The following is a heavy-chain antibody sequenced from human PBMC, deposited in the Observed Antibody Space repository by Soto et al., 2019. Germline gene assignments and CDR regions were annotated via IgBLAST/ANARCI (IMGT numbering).Heavy chain of an antibody. Sequence: QVPLVQSGAEVKKPGASVKVSCKASGYTFTSYAMYWVRQAPGQRLEWMGWINAGNGNTKYSQKFQGRVTITRDTSASTASMELSSLRSEDTAVYYCARDFSPYCSGGSCPFDYWGQGTLVTVSS. CDR2: INAGNGNT. D-gene: IGHD2-15*01. J-gene: IGHJ4*02. CDR1: GYTFTSYA. CDR3: ARDFSPYCSGGSCPFDY. V-gene: IGHV1-3*01.